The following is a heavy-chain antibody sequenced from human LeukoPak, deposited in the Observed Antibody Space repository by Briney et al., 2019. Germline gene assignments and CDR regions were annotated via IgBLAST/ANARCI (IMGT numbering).Heavy chain of an antibody. D-gene: IGHD6-6*01. CDR2: ITNSGTYI. V-gene: IGHV3-21*01. CDR3: ARARLAARPLYFDY. J-gene: IGHJ4*02. Sequence: GGSLRLSCAASGLTFSNYNMNWVRQAPGKTMEWVSSITNSGTYIFYADSVKGRFTISRDNAKNSLYLQMNSLRAEDTTVYYCARARLAARPLYFDYWGQGTLVTVSS. CDR1: GLTFSNYN.